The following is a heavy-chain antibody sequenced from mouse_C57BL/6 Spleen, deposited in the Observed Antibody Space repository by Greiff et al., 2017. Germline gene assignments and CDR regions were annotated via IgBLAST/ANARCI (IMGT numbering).Heavy chain of an antibody. CDR1: GYTFTSYW. CDR2: IDPSDSET. D-gene: IGHD2-4*01. Sequence: QVQLQQPGAELVRPGSSVKLSCKASGYTFTSYWMHWVKQRPIQGLEWIGNIDPSDSETHYNQKFKDKATLTVDKSSSTAYMQLSSLTSEDSAVYYCARGGYDYNWYVDVWGTGTTVTVSS. J-gene: IGHJ1*03. V-gene: IGHV1-52*01. CDR3: ARGGYDYNWYVDV.